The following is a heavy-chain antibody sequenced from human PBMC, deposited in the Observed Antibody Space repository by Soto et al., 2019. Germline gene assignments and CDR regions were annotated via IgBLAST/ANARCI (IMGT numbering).Heavy chain of an antibody. V-gene: IGHV4-30-4*01. CDR3: ARDRYYGSGTYYNFYSGMDV. CDR2: IFHSGST. D-gene: IGHD3-10*01. CDR1: GGSINSGDYY. J-gene: IGHJ6*02. Sequence: SETVSLTXTVSGGSINSGDYYWTWVRQPPGKGLEWIGNIFHSGSTYYTPSLQSRVTISLDTSKNHFSLKLSSVTPADTAVYYCARDRYYGSGTYYNFYSGMDVWGQGTTVTVS.